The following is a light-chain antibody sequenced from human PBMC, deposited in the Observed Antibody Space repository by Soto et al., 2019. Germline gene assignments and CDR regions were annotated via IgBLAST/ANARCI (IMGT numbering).Light chain of an antibody. CDR3: QQYNDRPRT. Sequence: ELVMTQSPATLSVSPGESATLSCRASQFVSTNLAWYQQRPGQAPRLLVYGASNRAIGVPARFSGSGSGTEFTITISSLQTEDFAVYYCQQYNDRPRTFGQGTKVDVK. CDR1: QFVSTN. CDR2: GAS. V-gene: IGKV3-15*01. J-gene: IGKJ1*01.